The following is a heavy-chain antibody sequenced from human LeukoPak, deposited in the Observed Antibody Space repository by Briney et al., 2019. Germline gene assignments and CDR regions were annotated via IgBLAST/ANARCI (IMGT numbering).Heavy chain of an antibody. Sequence: PGGSLRLSCAASGFTFSSYAMSWVRQAPGKGLEWVSAISGSGGSTYYADSVKGRFTISRDNSKNTLYLQTNSLRAEDTAVYYCAKATATYGSGSYSSWGQGTLVTVSS. D-gene: IGHD3-10*01. V-gene: IGHV3-23*01. CDR3: AKATATYGSGSYSS. CDR1: GFTFSSYA. J-gene: IGHJ4*02. CDR2: ISGSGGST.